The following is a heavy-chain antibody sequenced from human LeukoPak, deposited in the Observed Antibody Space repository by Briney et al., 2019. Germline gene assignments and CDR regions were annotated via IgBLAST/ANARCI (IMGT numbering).Heavy chain of an antibody. V-gene: IGHV4-30-4*08. D-gene: IGHD2-15*01. CDR1: GGSISGSGYY. J-gene: IGHJ4*02. CDR2: IYYSGST. CDR3: ARDWSGYCSGGSCYSDY. Sequence: PSETLSLTCTVSGGSISGSGYYWTWIRQPPGKGLEWIGYIYYSGSTYYNPSLKSRVTISVDTSKNQFSLKLSSVTAADTAVYYCARDWSGYCSGGSCYSDYWGQGTLVTVSS.